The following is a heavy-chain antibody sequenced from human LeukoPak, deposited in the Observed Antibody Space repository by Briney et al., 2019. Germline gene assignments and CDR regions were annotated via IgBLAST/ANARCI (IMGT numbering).Heavy chain of an antibody. CDR3: ATQGERFLEWLLRF. V-gene: IGHV3-23*01. CDR1: GFTFSSYA. J-gene: IGHJ4*02. Sequence: RAGGPLRLSCAASGFTFSSYAMSWVRQAPEKGLEWVSAISGSGGSTYYADSVKGRFTISRDNSKNTLYLQMNSLSAEDTAVYYCATQGERFLEWLLRFWGQGTLVTVSS. D-gene: IGHD3-3*01. CDR2: ISGSGGST.